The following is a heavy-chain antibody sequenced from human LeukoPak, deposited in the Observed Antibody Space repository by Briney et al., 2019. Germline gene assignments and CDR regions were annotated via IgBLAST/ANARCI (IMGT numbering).Heavy chain of an antibody. CDR3: ARDKGVRGVIRGAPFDY. V-gene: IGHV3-33*01. J-gene: IGHJ4*02. CDR1: GFTFSSYG. D-gene: IGHD3-10*01. CDR2: IWYDGSNK. Sequence: GRSLRLSCAASGFTFSSYGMHWVRQAPGKGLEWVAVIWYDGSNKYYADSVKGRFTISRDNSKNTLYLQMNSLRAEDTAVYYCARDKGVRGVIRGAPFDYWGQGTLVTVSS.